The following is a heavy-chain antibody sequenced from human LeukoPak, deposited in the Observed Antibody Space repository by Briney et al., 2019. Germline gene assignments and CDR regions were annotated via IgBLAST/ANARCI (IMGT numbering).Heavy chain of an antibody. CDR3: ARDHPGSGWYVDY. CDR2: ISGSGGSP. J-gene: IGHJ4*02. V-gene: IGHV3-23*01. Sequence: GGSLRLSCAASGFTFGSYAMGWFRQAPGKGLEWVSGISGSGGSPYYTDSVKGRFTISKDNSKDTLYLQMNSLRDDDTAVYYCARDHPGSGWYVDYWGQGILVTVSS. CDR1: GFTFGSYA. D-gene: IGHD6-19*01.